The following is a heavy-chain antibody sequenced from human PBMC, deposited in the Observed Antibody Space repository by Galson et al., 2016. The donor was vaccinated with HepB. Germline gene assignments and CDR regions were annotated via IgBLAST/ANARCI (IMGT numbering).Heavy chain of an antibody. CDR3: AKGRCSGLGCDYFDY. Sequence: SLRLSCAASGFTFSNYWMSWVRQAPGKGLEWVANIKQDGSEKYYVDSVKGRFTISRDNANKSLYLQMNSLRAEDTAIYYCAKGRCSGLGCDYFDYWGQGTLVTVSS. CDR1: GFTFSNYW. V-gene: IGHV3-7*05. J-gene: IGHJ4*02. D-gene: IGHD6-19*01. CDR2: IKQDGSEK.